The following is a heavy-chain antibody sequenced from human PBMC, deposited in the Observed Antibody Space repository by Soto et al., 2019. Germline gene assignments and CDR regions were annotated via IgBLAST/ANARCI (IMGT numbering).Heavy chain of an antibody. V-gene: IGHV4-39*01. J-gene: IGHJ4*02. D-gene: IGHD3-9*01. CDR3: ARLEGLATISYYFDY. Sequence: SETLSLTCTVSGASISSPSYYWGWIRQSPGKGLEWIGSIYYSRTTHYNPSLKSRVTLSVDTSNMQFSLDLTSVTASDSAVYFCARLEGLATISYYFDYWGQGTLVTVSS. CDR1: GASISSPSYY. CDR2: IYYSRTT.